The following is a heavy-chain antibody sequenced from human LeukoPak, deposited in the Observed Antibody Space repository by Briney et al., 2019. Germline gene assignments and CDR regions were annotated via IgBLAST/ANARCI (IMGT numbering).Heavy chain of an antibody. V-gene: IGHV3-20*04. J-gene: IGHJ4*02. Sequence: GGSLRLSCAASGFTFDDYGMSWVRQAPGKGLEWVSGINWNGGGTGYADSVKGRFTISRDNAKNSLYLQMNSLRAEDTALYYCARGGGDVDTAIPPYFDYWGQGTLVTVSS. CDR3: ARGGGDVDTAIPPYFDY. D-gene: IGHD5-18*01. CDR1: GFTFDDYG. CDR2: INWNGGGT.